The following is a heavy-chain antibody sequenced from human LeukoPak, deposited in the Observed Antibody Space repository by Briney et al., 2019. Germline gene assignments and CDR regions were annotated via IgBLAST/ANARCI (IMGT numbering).Heavy chain of an antibody. D-gene: IGHD5-18*01. CDR3: ARGTAGYHSSYFDY. V-gene: IGHV3-74*01. CDR2: INSDGSAT. Sequence: GGSLRLSCAASGFTFGSLWMHWVRQAPGKGLVWVSRINSDGSATAYADSVKGRFTISRDNAENTLYLQMNSLRAEDTAVYYCARGTAGYHSSYFDYWGQGTLVTVSS. CDR1: GFTFGSLW. J-gene: IGHJ4*02.